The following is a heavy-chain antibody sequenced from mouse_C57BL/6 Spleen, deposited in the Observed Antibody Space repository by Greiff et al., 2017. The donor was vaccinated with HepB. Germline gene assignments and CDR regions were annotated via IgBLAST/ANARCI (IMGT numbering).Heavy chain of an antibody. CDR3: ARKDSTISFAY. J-gene: IGHJ3*01. D-gene: IGHD2-1*01. Sequence: QVQLKESGPELVKPGASVKISCKASGYAFSSSWMNWVKQRPGKGLEWIGRIYPGDGDTNYNGKFKGKATLTADKSSSTAYMQLSSLTSEDSAVYFCARKDSTISFAYWGQGTLVTVSA. V-gene: IGHV1-82*01. CDR1: GYAFSSSW. CDR2: IYPGDGDT.